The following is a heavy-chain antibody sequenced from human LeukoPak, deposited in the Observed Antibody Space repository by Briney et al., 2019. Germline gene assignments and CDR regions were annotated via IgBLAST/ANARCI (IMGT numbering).Heavy chain of an antibody. V-gene: IGHV4-4*09. D-gene: IGHD3-10*01. Sequence: SETLSLTCTVSGSISGYYWSWIRQPPGKGLEWIGYIYTSGSTNYNPSLKSRVTISVDTSKNQFSLKLSSVTAADTAVYYCARVSITKPFDIWGQGTMVTVSS. J-gene: IGHJ3*02. CDR1: GSISGYY. CDR3: ARVSITKPFDI. CDR2: IYTSGST.